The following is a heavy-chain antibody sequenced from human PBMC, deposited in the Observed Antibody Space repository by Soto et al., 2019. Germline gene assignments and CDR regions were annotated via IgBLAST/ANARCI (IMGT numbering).Heavy chain of an antibody. CDR2: INHSGTT. J-gene: IGHJ3*02. CDR3: ARETRRLGPVRAFDI. V-gene: IGHV4-34*01. Sequence: SETLSLTCAVHGGSFSGYYCNWIRQPPGKGLECIGEINHSGTTNYNPSLKSRVTILVDTSKNQFSLRLTSVTAADTAVYYCARETRRLGPVRAFDIWGQGTMVTVSS. D-gene: IGHD3-16*01. CDR1: GGSFSGYY.